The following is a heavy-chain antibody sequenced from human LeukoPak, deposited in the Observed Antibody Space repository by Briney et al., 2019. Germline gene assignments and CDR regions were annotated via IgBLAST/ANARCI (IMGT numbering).Heavy chain of an antibody. Sequence: SETLSLTCTVSGSSISSSSYYWGWIRQPPWKGLEWIGSIYYSGSTYYNPSLKRRVTISEDTSKNQFILKMSSWTAADTAVYSCARHLGGSYSPDYYYYMEVWGKGSTVTVSS. CDR3: ARHLGGSYSPDYYYYMEV. CDR1: GSSISSSSYY. J-gene: IGHJ6*03. D-gene: IGHD1-26*01. V-gene: IGHV4-39*01. CDR2: IYYSGST.